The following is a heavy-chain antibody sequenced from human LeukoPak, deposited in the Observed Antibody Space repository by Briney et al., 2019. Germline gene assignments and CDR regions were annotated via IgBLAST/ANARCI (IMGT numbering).Heavy chain of an antibody. Sequence: GESLKISCKGSGYTFTSYWIGWVRQMPGKGLEWMGIIFPGDSDTRYSPSFQGQVTLSVDKSISTAYLQWSSLKASDTAIYYCARSRNYFDYWGKGTLVSVSS. CDR1: GYTFTSYW. CDR3: ARSRNYFDY. J-gene: IGHJ4*02. V-gene: IGHV5-51*01. CDR2: IFPGDSDT.